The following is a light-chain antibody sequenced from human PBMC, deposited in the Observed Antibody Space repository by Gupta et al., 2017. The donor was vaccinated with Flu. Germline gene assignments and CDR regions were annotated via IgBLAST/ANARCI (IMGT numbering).Light chain of an antibody. CDR2: EVN. CDR3: QSCDDNDQWV. Sequence: VTISCTRSSGNIASNYVQWYQQRPGRSPITVIYEVNRRPCGVSDRFSGSSDSSSNSASLTXSXLKKEDXADYYCQSCDDNDQWVFGGGTKLTVL. J-gene: IGLJ3*02. CDR1: SGNIASNY. V-gene: IGLV6-57*01.